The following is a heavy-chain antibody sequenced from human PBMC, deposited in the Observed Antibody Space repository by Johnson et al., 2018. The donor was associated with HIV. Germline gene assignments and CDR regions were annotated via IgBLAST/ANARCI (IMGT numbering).Heavy chain of an antibody. CDR3: ARDDGGGGDAFDI. CDR1: GFTFSSHD. V-gene: IGHV3-30*03. CDR2: ISYDGSNK. D-gene: IGHD2-15*01. Sequence: QVQLVESGGSVVRPGGSLRLSCAASGFTFSSHDMHWVRQAPGKGLEWVAVISYDGSNKYYADSVKGRFTISRDNSKNTLYLQMNSLRAEDTAVYYCARDDGGGGDAFDIWGQWTMVTVSS. J-gene: IGHJ3*02.